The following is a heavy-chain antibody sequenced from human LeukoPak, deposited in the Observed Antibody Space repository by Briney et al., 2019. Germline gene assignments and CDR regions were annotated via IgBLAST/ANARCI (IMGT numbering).Heavy chain of an antibody. CDR3: ARDQEGFDY. CDR2: IYPRDGST. J-gene: IGHJ4*02. V-gene: IGHV1-46*01. Sequence: ASVKVSCKASGYSLTGYHMHWVRQAPGQGLEWMGMIYPRDGSTSYAQKFQGRVTVTRDTSTSTVHMELSGLRSEDTAVYYCARDQEGFDYWGQGTLVTVSS. CDR1: GYSLTGYH.